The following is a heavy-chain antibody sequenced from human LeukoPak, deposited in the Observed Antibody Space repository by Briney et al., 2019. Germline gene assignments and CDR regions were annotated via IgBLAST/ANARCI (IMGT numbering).Heavy chain of an antibody. D-gene: IGHD3-10*01. CDR2: ISSSGSTM. J-gene: IGHJ4*02. CDR1: GFTFSSYE. V-gene: IGHV3-48*03. CDR3: ARGSSFGELSH. Sequence: GGSLRLSCAASGFTFSSYEMNWVRQAPGKGLEWVSYISSSGSTMYYADSVKGRFTISRDNAKNSLYLQMNSLRAEDTAVYYCARGSSFGELSHWGQGTLVTVSS.